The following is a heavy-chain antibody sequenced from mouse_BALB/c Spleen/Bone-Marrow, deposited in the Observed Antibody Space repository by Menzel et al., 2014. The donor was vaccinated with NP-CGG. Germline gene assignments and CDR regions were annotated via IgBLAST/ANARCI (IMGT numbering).Heavy chain of an antibody. J-gene: IGHJ4*01. V-gene: IGHV1S81*02. CDR1: GYTFTSYY. CDR3: SRGRRDALDY. CDR2: INPSNGGT. Sequence: VHLVESGAELVKPGASVKLSCKASGYTFTSYYMYWVKQRPGQGLEWFGEINPSNGGTNFNEKFKNKATLTVDKSSSTAYMQLSSLTSEDSAVCYCSRGRRDALDYWGQGTSVTVSS.